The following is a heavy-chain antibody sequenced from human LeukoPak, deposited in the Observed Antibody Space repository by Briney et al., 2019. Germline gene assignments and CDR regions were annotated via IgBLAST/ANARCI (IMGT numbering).Heavy chain of an antibody. D-gene: IGHD3-22*01. CDR1: AASISNYY. CDR3: ASPRSGYRYTFDY. Sequence: SETLSLTCAVSAASISNYYWSWIRQAPGKGLEWIGYISTSGSTNYNPSLKSRVSISLDTSKTRFSLNLNFVTAADTAVYYCASPRSGYRYTFDYWGQGALVTVSS. J-gene: IGHJ4*02. V-gene: IGHV4-4*09. CDR2: ISTSGST.